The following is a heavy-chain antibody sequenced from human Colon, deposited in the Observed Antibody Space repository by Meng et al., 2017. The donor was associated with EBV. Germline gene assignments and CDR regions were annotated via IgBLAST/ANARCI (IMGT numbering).Heavy chain of an antibody. J-gene: IGHJ4*02. Sequence: QGSVQESGPPSVNPSQTLSVSGAATGGCSSSCGYYWSWLRQHPGKSLDLIGYIYNSGSTYFNPSLKSRVTISIDKSKNQFSLELSSVTAADTGVYYCARGPSRWLKCSFDYWGQGTLVTVSS. CDR1: GGCSSSCGYY. CDR3: ARGPSRWLKCSFDY. CDR2: IYNSGST. D-gene: IGHD5-24*01. V-gene: IGHV4-31*02.